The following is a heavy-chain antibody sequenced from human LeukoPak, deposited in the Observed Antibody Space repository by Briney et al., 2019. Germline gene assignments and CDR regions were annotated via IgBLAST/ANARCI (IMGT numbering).Heavy chain of an antibody. D-gene: IGHD3-22*01. CDR3: ARFNYESSGYYFGYFDY. Sequence: ASVKVSFKASGYTFTSYYMHWVRQAPGQGLEWMGIINPSGGSTSYAQKFQGRVAMTRDTSTSTVYMELSSLRTEDTAVYYCARFNYESSGYYFGYFDYWGQGTLVTVSS. V-gene: IGHV1-46*01. J-gene: IGHJ4*02. CDR2: INPSGGST. CDR1: GYTFTSYY.